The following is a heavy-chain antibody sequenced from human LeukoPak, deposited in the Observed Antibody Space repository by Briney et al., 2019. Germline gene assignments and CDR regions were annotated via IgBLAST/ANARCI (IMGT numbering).Heavy chain of an antibody. V-gene: IGHV3-23*01. D-gene: IGHD1-1*01. CDR2: ITVSGVHT. Sequence: GGSLRLSCAVSGFTFSNYGMSWVRQAPGKGLEWVSVITVSGVHTYYADSVKGRFTISRDNSKNTLSLQMNSLRAQDTAVYYCAKAPTRYPDWVYFDSWGQGTLVTVSS. CDR1: GFTFSNYG. CDR3: AKAPTRYPDWVYFDS. J-gene: IGHJ4*02.